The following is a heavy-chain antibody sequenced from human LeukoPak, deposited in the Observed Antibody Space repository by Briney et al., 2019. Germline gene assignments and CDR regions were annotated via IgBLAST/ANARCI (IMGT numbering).Heavy chain of an antibody. Sequence: GGSLRLSCAASGFTFSRYSMNWVRRATGRGLEWGSSIRSSSSYIYYADSLKGRFTISRDNAKNSLYLQVNSLRAEDTAVYFCARDRIIYGDYGDAFDIWGQGTMVTVSS. CDR3: ARDRIIYGDYGDAFDI. V-gene: IGHV3-21*01. CDR2: IRSSSSYI. D-gene: IGHD4-17*01. J-gene: IGHJ3*02. CDR1: GFTFSRYS.